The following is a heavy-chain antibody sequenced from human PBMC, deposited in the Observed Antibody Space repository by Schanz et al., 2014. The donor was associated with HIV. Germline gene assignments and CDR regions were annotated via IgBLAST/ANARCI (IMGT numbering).Heavy chain of an antibody. J-gene: IGHJ4*02. Sequence: QVQLQESGPGLVKPSQTLSLTCTVSGGSISSGDYYWSWIRQPPGKGLEWIGYIYYSGSTYYNPSLKSRVTISVDRSKNQSSLNLTSVTAADTAVYYCARTYSYDDYFDYWGQGTLVTVSS. CDR2: IYYSGST. V-gene: IGHV4-30-4*01. CDR1: GGSISSGDYY. D-gene: IGHD5-18*01. CDR3: ARTYSYDDYFDY.